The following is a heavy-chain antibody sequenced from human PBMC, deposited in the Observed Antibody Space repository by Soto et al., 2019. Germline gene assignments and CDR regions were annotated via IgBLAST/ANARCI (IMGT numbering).Heavy chain of an antibody. CDR2: ISAYNGNT. J-gene: IGHJ5*02. Sequence: QVQLVQSGAEVKKTGASVKVSCKASGYTFTSYGISWVRQPPGQWLEWMGWISAYNGNTNYAQKLQGRVTMTTDTSTSTAYMELRSLRSDDTAVYYCARLTSAAGTGGWFDPWGQGTLVTVSS. CDR3: ARLTSAAGTGGWFDP. D-gene: IGHD6-13*01. CDR1: GYTFTSYG. V-gene: IGHV1-18*01.